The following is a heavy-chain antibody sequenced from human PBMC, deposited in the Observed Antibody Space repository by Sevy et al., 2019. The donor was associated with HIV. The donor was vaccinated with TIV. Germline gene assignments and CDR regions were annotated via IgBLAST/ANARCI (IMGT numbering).Heavy chain of an antibody. CDR2: IILMFGTT. CDR1: GKTFSSYA. CDR3: ARPGIGAAGSFDR. V-gene: IGHV1-69*13. D-gene: IGHD6-13*01. Sequence: ASVKVSCKASGKTFSSYAFSWVRQAPGQGLEWMGGIILMFGTTNYAQKFQGRVTITADESTSTAYMELSSLRSEDTAVYYCARPGIGAAGSFDRWGQGTQVTVSS. J-gene: IGHJ4*02.